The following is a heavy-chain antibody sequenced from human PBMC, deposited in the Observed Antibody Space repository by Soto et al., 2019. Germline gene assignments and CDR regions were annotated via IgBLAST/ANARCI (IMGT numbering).Heavy chain of an antibody. CDR3: ARSLVVVVAGTHNWFAP. J-gene: IGHJ5*02. CDR2: IYYSGST. V-gene: IGHV4-39*01. D-gene: IGHD2-15*01. Sequence: QLQLQESGPGLVKPSETLSLTCTVSGGSISSSSYYWGWIRQPPGKGLEWIGSIYYSGSTYYNPSLKSRVTISVDTSKNQFTLRLSSVTAADTAVYYCARSLVVVVAGTHNWFAPWGQGTLVTVSS. CDR1: GGSISSSSYY.